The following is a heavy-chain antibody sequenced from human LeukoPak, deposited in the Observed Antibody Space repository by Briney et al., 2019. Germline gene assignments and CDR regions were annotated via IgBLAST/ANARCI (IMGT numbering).Heavy chain of an antibody. V-gene: IGHV1-2*02. Sequence: GASVNVSCKATVITVTDYFIHWLRQAPGQGLEWMGWINPNSCGTNYAQKFQGRVTITRDTSISTAYMELSRLRSVDTAVYYCARGYLLPRAVAGNCGGYWGQGTLVTVSS. CDR3: ARGYLLPRAVAGNCGGY. CDR2: INPNSCGT. J-gene: IGHJ4*02. D-gene: IGHD6-19*01. CDR1: VITVTDYF.